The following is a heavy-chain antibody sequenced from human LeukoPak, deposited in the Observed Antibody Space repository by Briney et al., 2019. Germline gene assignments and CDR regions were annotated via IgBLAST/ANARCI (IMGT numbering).Heavy chain of an antibody. V-gene: IGHV1-69*13. CDR1: GGTFGSYA. CDR2: IIPIFGPT. Sequence: GASVKVSCKASGGTFGSYAFSWVRQAPGQGLEWMGGIIPIFGPTNYAQKFQGRVTITADESTNTAYMELSSLRSEDTAVYYCAREYSGYYFDYWGQGTLVTVSS. J-gene: IGHJ4*02. CDR3: AREYSGYYFDY. D-gene: IGHD6-6*01.